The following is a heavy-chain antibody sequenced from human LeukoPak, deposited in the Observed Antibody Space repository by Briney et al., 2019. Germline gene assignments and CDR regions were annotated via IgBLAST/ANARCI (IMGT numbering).Heavy chain of an antibody. CDR3: ASCGPDMPRLSDSAFDY. Sequence: PGGSLRLSCAASGFTFSSYEMNWVRQAPGKGLEWVSCISSSGSTIYYADSVKGRFTISRDNAKNSLYLQMNSLRAEDTAVYYCASCGPDMPRLSDSAFDYWGQGTLVTVSS. CDR2: ISSSGSTI. D-gene: IGHD2-2*01. CDR1: GFTFSSYE. J-gene: IGHJ4*02. V-gene: IGHV3-48*03.